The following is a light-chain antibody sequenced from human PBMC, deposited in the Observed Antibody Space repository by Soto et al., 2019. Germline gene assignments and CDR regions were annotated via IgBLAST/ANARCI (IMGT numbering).Light chain of an antibody. J-gene: IGLJ1*01. CDR3: SSYSGTSTLYV. CDR1: SSDVGGYNY. Sequence: QSALTQPASVSGSPGQSITLSCTGTSSDVGGYNYVSWYQQHPGKAPKLIIYDVSNRPSGVSNRFSGSKSGNTASLTISGLQAEDEADYSCSSYSGTSTLYVFGTGTKVTVL. V-gene: IGLV2-14*01. CDR2: DVS.